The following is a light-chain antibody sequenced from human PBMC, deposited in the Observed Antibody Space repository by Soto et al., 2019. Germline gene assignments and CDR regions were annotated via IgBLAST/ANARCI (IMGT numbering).Light chain of an antibody. V-gene: IGKV3-15*01. CDR2: GAS. J-gene: IGKJ1*01. Sequence: EIVMTQSPATLSVSPWGRATLSCRASQSISDTLAWYQQKPGQAPRLLIYGASTRAPGFPARFSGSGSGTDFTLTISSLQPEDVATYYCQKYNSAPWTFGQGTKVDIK. CDR3: QKYNSAPWT. CDR1: QSISDT.